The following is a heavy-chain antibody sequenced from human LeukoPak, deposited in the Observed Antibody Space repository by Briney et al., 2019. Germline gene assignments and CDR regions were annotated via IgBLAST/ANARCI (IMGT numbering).Heavy chain of an antibody. CDR3: AKVGVVVIPSYYFDY. J-gene: IGHJ4*02. Sequence: GGSLRLSCAASGFTFSSYAMSWVRQAPGKGLELVSAISGSGGSTYYADSVKGRFTISRDNSKNTLYLQMNSLRAEDTAVYYCAKVGVVVIPSYYFDYWGQGTLVTVSS. D-gene: IGHD3-22*01. V-gene: IGHV3-23*01. CDR2: ISGSGGST. CDR1: GFTFSSYA.